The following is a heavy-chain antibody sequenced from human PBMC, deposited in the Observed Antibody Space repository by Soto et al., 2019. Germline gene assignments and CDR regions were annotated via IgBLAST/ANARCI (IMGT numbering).Heavy chain of an antibody. V-gene: IGHV1-2*04. CDR1: GYTFTGYY. D-gene: IGHD3-22*01. Sequence: ASVKVSCKASGYTFTGYYMHWVRQAPGQGLEWMGWINPNSGGTNYAQKFQGWVTMARDTSISTAYMELSRLRSDDTAVYYCARARGYYDSSGYADYWGQGTLVTVSS. J-gene: IGHJ4*02. CDR3: ARARGYYDSSGYADY. CDR2: INPNSGGT.